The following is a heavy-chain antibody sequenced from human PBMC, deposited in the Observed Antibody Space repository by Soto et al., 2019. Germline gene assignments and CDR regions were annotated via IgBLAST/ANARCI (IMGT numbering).Heavy chain of an antibody. Sequence: GSLRLSCAASGFTFSSYGMHWVRQAPGKGLEWVAVISYDGSNKYYADSVRGRFNISRDNSKNTLYLQMNSLRAEDTAVYYCAKYNPARTDFDYWGQGTLVTVSS. J-gene: IGHJ4*02. CDR3: AKYNPARTDFDY. D-gene: IGHD1-1*01. CDR1: GFTFSSYG. CDR2: ISYDGSNK. V-gene: IGHV3-30*18.